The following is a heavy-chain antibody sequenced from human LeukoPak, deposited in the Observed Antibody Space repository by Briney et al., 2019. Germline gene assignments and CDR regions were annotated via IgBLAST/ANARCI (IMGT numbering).Heavy chain of an antibody. D-gene: IGHD3-10*01. CDR1: GSSFTNYW. CDR2: IYPGDFDT. V-gene: IGHV5-51*01. CDR3: ASGGETWLVDY. Sequence: GASLKISGKGSGSSFTNYWIGWVRQLPGKGLEWMGIIYPGDFDTRYNPSFQGQVTISADKSISTAYLQWTSLKASDTAMYYCASGGETWLVDYWGQGTLVTVSS. J-gene: IGHJ4*02.